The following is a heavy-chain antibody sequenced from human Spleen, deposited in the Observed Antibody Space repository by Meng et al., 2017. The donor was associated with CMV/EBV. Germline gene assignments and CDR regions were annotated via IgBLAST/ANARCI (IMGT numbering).Heavy chain of an antibody. Sequence: GESLKISCAASGFTFSNYAMHWVRQAPGRGLECVSTISDDGGRTYYADSVKGRFTISRDNSKNTLYLQMGSLRAEDTALYYCARQRYQRYFDYWGQGTLVTVSS. CDR2: ISDDGGRT. V-gene: IGHV3-64*02. CDR3: ARQRYQRYFDY. D-gene: IGHD2-2*01. CDR1: GFTFSNYA. J-gene: IGHJ4*02.